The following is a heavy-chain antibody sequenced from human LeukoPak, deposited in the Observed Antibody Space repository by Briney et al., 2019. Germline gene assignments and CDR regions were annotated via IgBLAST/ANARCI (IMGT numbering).Heavy chain of an antibody. CDR3: VKDLYKGDSASWYFFHY. J-gene: IGHJ4*02. CDR2: ISANGGST. D-gene: IGHD6-13*01. CDR1: GFIISDYA. Sequence: GGSLRLSCSASGFIISDYALHWVRQAPGKGLEYVSGISANGGSTYHADSVKGRFTISRDTSKNTLYLQMSSLRAEDTAMYYCVKDLYKGDSASWYFFHYWGQGTLVTASS. V-gene: IGHV3-64D*06.